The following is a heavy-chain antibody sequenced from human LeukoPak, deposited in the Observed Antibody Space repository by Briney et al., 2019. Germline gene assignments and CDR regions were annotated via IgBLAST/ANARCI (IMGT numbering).Heavy chain of an antibody. V-gene: IGHV3-23*01. J-gene: IGHJ4*02. CDR2: ISGSGGST. CDR3: AKNPMVRGVISTSSYYFDY. CDR1: GFTFSSYA. Sequence: PGGSLRLSCAASGFTFSSYAMSWVRQAPGKGLEWVSAISGSGGSTYYADSVKGRFTISRDNSKNTLYLQMNSLRAEDTAVYYCAKNPMVRGVISTSSYYFDYWGQGTLVTVSS. D-gene: IGHD3-10*01.